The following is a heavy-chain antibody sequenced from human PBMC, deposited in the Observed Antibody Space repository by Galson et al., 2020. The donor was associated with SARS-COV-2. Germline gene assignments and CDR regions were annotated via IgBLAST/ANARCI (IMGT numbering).Heavy chain of an antibody. D-gene: IGHD3-10*01. J-gene: IGHJ5*02. CDR2: ISVYNGNT. Sequence: GASVKVSCEASGYTFTNYGVSWVRQAPGQGLEWMGWISVYNGNTNYAQNLQGRVTMTTDTSTSTSYMELRSLRSDDTAVYYCARDARDITITRGVYNWFDPWGQGTLVTVSS. CDR3: ARDARDITITRGVYNWFDP. V-gene: IGHV1-18*01. CDR1: GYTFTNYG.